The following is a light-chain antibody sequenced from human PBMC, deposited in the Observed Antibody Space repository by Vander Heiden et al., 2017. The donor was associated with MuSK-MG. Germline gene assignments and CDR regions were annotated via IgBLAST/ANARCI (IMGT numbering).Light chain of an antibody. Sequence: SRATGIPDRFSGSGSGTDFTLTIRRLEPEDFAVYYLQQYGPSQTFGQGTKVEVK. V-gene: IGKV3-20*01. J-gene: IGKJ1*01. CDR3: QQYGPSQT.